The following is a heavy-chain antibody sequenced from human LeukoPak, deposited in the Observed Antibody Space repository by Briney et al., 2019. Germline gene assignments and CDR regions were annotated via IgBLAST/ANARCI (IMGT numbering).Heavy chain of an antibody. CDR3: ARVFYDSTFDY. V-gene: IGHV4-30-2*01. J-gene: IGHJ4*02. CDR2: IYHSGST. Sequence: SETLSLTCAVSGGSISSGGYSWSWIRQPPGKGLDWIGYIYHSGSTYYNPSLKSRVTISVDRSKNQFSLKLSSVTAADTAVYYCARVFYDSTFDYWGQGTLVTVSS. D-gene: IGHD5/OR15-5a*01. CDR1: GGSISSGGYS.